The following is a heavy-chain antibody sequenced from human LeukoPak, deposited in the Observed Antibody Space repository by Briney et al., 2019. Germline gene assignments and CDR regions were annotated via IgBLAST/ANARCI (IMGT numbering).Heavy chain of an antibody. V-gene: IGHV3-23*01. CDR3: AKSSLVTPYDY. J-gene: IGHJ4*02. D-gene: IGHD2-15*01. Sequence: GGSLRLSCVVSGFTFSSYAMSWVRQAPGKGLEWVSSISGSGGSTYYADYVKGRFTISRDNSKNTLDLQMNSLRAEDTAVYYCAKSSLVTPYDYWGQGTLVSVSS. CDR2: ISGSGGST. CDR1: GFTFSSYA.